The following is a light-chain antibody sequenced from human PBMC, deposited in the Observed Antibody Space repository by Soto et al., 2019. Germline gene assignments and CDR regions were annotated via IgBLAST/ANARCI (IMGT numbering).Light chain of an antibody. Sequence: DIHMTQSPSTLAGSXGNRVTIMCRDNQTISSCLAWYQQKPGXAPQLRXYEASTLKSGGPSRFSGSGSVTEFTRTISSRQPDDFATYYRQHYNSSSEAFGQGTKVDIK. V-gene: IGKV1-5*03. CDR2: EAS. J-gene: IGKJ1*01. CDR1: QTISSC. CDR3: QHYNSSSEA.